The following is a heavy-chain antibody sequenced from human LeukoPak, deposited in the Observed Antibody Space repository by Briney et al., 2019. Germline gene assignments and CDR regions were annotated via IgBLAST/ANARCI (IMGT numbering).Heavy chain of an antibody. CDR1: GYTFTSYD. CDR2: MNPNSGNT. CDR3: ASSQTGDAFDI. J-gene: IGHJ3*02. V-gene: IGHV1-8*03. Sequence: ASVKVSCKASGYTFTSYDINWVRQATGQGLEWMGWMNPNSGNTGYAQKFQGRVTITRSTSISTAYMELSSLRSEDTAVYYCASSQTGDAFDIWGQGTMVTVSS.